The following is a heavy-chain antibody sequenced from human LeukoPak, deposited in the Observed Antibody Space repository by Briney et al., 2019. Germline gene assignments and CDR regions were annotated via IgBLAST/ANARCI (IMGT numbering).Heavy chain of an antibody. CDR1: GFTFNLAW. D-gene: IGHD2-15*01. CDR2: IKRNTQGATT. Sequence: GGSLRLSCATSGFTFNLAWMSWVRQAPGKGLEWVGHIKRNTQGATTDYAAAVKGRFTISRDDSKNTLYLQMNSLEIEDTGVYYCTTHPGYESYWGQGTLVTVSS. V-gene: IGHV3-15*01. CDR3: TTHPGYESY. J-gene: IGHJ4*02.